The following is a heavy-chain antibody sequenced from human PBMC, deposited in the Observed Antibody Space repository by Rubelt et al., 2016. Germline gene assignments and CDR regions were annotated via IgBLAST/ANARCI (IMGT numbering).Heavy chain of an antibody. CDR1: GYTFTSYG. J-gene: IGHJ4*02. CDR3: ASGADYYDSSGYYPY. CDR2: ISASNGNT. Sequence: QVQLVQSGAEVKKPGASVKVSCKASGYTFTSYGISWVRQAPGQGLEWMGWISASNGNTNYVPKLLGGVTMATDTSTSRAYMELRSLRSDDAAVYYCASGADYYDSSGYYPYWGQGTLVTVSS. D-gene: IGHD3-22*01. V-gene: IGHV1-18*01.